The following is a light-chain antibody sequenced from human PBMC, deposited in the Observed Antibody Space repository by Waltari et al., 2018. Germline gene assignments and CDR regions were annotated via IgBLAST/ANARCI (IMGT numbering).Light chain of an antibody. CDR3: SSYGGSNTVV. CDR1: SSDVGAYNY. CDR2: EVS. J-gene: IGLJ2*01. V-gene: IGLV2-8*01. Sequence: QSALTQPPSASGSPGQSVTISCTGTSSDVGAYNYVSWYQQHPGKAPKLMISEVSKRPSGVPDRFSGSKSGNTGSLTVSGLQSEDEAEYYCSSYGGSNTVVFGGGTKLTVL.